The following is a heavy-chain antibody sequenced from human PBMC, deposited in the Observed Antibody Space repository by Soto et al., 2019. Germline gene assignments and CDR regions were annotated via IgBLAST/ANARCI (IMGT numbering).Heavy chain of an antibody. J-gene: IGHJ3*02. CDR1: GYTFTSYG. Sequence: ASVKVSFKASGYTFTSYGISWVRQAPGQGLEWIGWISAYNGNTNYAQKHQGRVTMTTDTSTSTAYMELRSLRSDDTAVYYCARDIWMPDYDFWSGHETFDIWGQGTMVTV. D-gene: IGHD3-3*01. V-gene: IGHV1-18*01. CDR3: ARDIWMPDYDFWSGHETFDI. CDR2: ISAYNGNT.